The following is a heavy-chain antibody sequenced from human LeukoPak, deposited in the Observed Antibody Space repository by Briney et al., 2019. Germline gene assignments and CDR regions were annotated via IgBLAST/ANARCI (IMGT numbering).Heavy chain of an antibody. J-gene: IGHJ6*03. Sequence: SVKVSCEASGGTFSSYAISWVRQAPGQGLEWMGGIIPIFGTANYAQKFQGRVTITTDESTSTAYMELSSLRSEDTAVYYCARTSNGYSSGWYYYYYMDVWGKGTTVTVSS. CDR3: ARTSNGYSSGWYYYYYMDV. CDR2: IIPIFGTA. V-gene: IGHV1-69*05. D-gene: IGHD6-19*01. CDR1: GGTFSSYA.